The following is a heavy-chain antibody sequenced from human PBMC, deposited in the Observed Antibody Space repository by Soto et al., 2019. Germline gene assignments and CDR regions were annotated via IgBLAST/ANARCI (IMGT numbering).Heavy chain of an antibody. J-gene: IGHJ6*02. CDR3: AKDGAQSYYYHGMDV. V-gene: IGHV3-30*18. CDR1: GFTFSSYG. Sequence: GGSLRLSCAASGFTFSSYGMHWVRQAPGKGLEWVAVISYDGSNKYYADSVKGRFTISRDNSKNTLYLQMNSLRAEDTAVYYCAKDGAQSYYYHGMDVWGQGTTVTVSS. CDR2: ISYDGSNK. D-gene: IGHD3-10*01.